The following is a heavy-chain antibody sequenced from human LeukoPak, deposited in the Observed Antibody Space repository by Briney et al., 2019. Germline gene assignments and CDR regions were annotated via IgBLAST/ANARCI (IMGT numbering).Heavy chain of an antibody. CDR3: ASVTDQPY. CDR1: GFTFSTYV. Sequence: GSLRLSCSVSGFTFSTYVMHWVRQAPGKGLEYVSAISSNGDNTYYADSVKGRFTISRDNSKNTLYLQMNSLRAEDTAVYYCASVTDQPYWGQGTLVTVSS. J-gene: IGHJ4*02. CDR2: ISSNGDNT. D-gene: IGHD1-14*01. V-gene: IGHV3-64*04.